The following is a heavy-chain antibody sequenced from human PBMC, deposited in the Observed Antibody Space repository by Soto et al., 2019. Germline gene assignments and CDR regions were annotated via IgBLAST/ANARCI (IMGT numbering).Heavy chain of an antibody. CDR1: GYSFTSYW. V-gene: IGHV5-51*01. Sequence: GESLKISCKGSGYSFTSYWIAWVRQMPGKGLEWMGIIYPGDSDTRYSPSFQGQVTISADKSITTAYLQWSSLKASDTAMYYCARLPLAAAYSDANTWGQGTLVTVSS. CDR2: IYPGDSDT. J-gene: IGHJ5*02. D-gene: IGHD6-13*01. CDR3: ARLPLAAAYSDANT.